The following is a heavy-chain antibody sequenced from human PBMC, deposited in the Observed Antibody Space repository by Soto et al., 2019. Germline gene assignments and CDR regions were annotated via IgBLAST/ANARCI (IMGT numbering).Heavy chain of an antibody. CDR1: GGSIRSYC. D-gene: IGHD6-19*01. CDR3: ARQGLQWLPEGRDYFDY. J-gene: IGHJ4*01. CDR2: ICNSGTT. V-gene: IGHV4-59*08. Sequence: SETLSLTCTVSGGSIRSYCWTWIRQPPGKGLEWIGCICNSGTTNYNPSLKSRVTISVDTSKNQFSLQLSSVTAADTAVYYCARQGLQWLPEGRDYFDYWGQGTLVTVSS.